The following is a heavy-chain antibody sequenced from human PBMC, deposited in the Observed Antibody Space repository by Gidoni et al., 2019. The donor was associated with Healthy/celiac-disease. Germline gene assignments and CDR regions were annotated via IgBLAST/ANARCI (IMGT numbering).Heavy chain of an antibody. Sequence: QLQLQESGPGLVKPSETLSLTCTVSGGSISSSSYYWGWIRQPPGKGLEWIGSIYYSGSTYYNPSLKSRVTISVDTSKNQFSLKLSSVTAADTAVYYCARQTDGGSGWYGLNTDPYYNWFDPWGQGTLVTVSS. J-gene: IGHJ5*02. V-gene: IGHV4-39*01. D-gene: IGHD6-19*01. CDR3: ARQTDGGSGWYGLNTDPYYNWFDP. CDR1: GGSISSSSYY. CDR2: IYYSGST.